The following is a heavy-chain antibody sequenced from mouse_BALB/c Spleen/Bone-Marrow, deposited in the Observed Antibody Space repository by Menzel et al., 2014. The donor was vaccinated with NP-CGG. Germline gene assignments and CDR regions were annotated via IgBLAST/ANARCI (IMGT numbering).Heavy chain of an antibody. CDR2: IYPGNVNT. CDR1: GYTFTSYY. D-gene: IGHD2-14*01. V-gene: IGHV1S56*01. Sequence: QVQLKQSGPELVKPGASVRISCKAPGYTFTSYYIHWVKQRPGQGLEWIGWIYPGNVNTKYNEKFKGKATLTADKPSSTAYMQLSSLTSEDSAVYFCARDYRYDAWFAYWGQGTLVTVSA. J-gene: IGHJ3*01. CDR3: ARDYRYDAWFAY.